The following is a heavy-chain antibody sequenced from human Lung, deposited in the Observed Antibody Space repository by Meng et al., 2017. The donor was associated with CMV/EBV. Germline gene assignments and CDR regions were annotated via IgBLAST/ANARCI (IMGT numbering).Heavy chain of an antibody. V-gene: IGHV6-1*01. D-gene: IGHD6-13*01. CDR3: VRGSNTWYTYWFFDL. J-gene: IGHJ2*01. Sequence: VTIHSAAWTWFRQSPSRGLEWLGRTYYRSKWYNDYAVSVKSRITLTPDTSKNHFSLHLNSVTPDDTAVYYCVRGSNTWYTYWFFDLWGRGTLVTVSS. CDR2: TYYRSKWYN. CDR1: VTIHSAA.